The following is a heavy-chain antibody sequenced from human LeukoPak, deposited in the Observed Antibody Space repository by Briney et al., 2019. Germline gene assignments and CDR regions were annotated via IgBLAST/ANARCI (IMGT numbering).Heavy chain of an antibody. Sequence: GSSVKVSCKASGGTFSSYAISWVRQAPGQGLEWMGGIIPIFGTANYAQKFQGRVTITADESTSTAYMELSSLRSEDTAVYYCARDLVPAAIKPLRMANYYYYGTDVWGQGTTVTVSS. CDR1: GGTFSSYA. CDR2: IIPIFGTA. D-gene: IGHD2-2*02. CDR3: ARDLVPAAIKPLRMANYYYYGTDV. V-gene: IGHV1-69*01. J-gene: IGHJ6*02.